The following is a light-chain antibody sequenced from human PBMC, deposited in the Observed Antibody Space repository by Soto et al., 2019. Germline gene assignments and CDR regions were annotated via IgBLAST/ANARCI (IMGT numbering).Light chain of an antibody. CDR3: QQYNSYSQGT. V-gene: IGKV1-5*01. J-gene: IGKJ1*01. CDR2: DAS. Sequence: QMTQSPSTLSASVGDRVTITCRASQSISSWLAWYQQKPGKAPKLLIYDASSLESGVPSRFSGSGSGTEFTLTISSLQPDDFATYYCQQYNSYSQGTVGQVTKLDIK. CDR1: QSISSW.